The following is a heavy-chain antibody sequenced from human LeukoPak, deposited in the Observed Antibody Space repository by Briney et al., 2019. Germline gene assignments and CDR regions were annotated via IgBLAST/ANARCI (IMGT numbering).Heavy chain of an antibody. Sequence: PGGSLRLSCVASGLTFSSYEMNWVRQAPGKGLEWVSYISSSGSTIYYADSVKGRFTISRDNAKNSLYLQMNSLRAEDTAVYYCARDMDGFRPWGQGTLVTVSS. CDR1: GLTFSSYE. J-gene: IGHJ1*01. V-gene: IGHV3-48*03. CDR3: ARDMDGFRP. D-gene: IGHD3-10*01. CDR2: ISSSGSTI.